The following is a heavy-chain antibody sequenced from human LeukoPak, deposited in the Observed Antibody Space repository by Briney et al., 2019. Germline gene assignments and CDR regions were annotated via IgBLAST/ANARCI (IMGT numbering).Heavy chain of an antibody. CDR3: ARAWDSSGYNMDDP. Sequence: GASVKVSCKASGYTFTSYGISWVRQAPGQGLEWMGRIIPILGIANYAQKFQGRVTITADKSTSTAYMELSSLRSEDTAVYYCARAWDSSGYNMDDPWGQGTLVTVSS. CDR1: GYTFTSYG. V-gene: IGHV1-69*04. CDR2: IIPILGIA. J-gene: IGHJ5*02. D-gene: IGHD3-22*01.